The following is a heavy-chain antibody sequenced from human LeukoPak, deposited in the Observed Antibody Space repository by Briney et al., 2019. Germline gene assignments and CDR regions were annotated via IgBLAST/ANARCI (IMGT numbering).Heavy chain of an antibody. Sequence: SETLSLTCTVSGSSISSYYWSWIRQPPGKGLEWIGYIYYSGSTNYNPSLKSRVTISVDTSKNQFSLKLSSVTAADTAVYYCAGCYDILTGVDYWGQGTLVTVSS. D-gene: IGHD3-9*01. CDR1: GSSISSYY. V-gene: IGHV4-59*01. CDR3: AGCYDILTGVDY. J-gene: IGHJ4*02. CDR2: IYYSGST.